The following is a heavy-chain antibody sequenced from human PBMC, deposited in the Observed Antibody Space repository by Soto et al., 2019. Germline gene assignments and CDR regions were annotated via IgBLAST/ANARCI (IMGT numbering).Heavy chain of an antibody. V-gene: IGHV4-30-2*01. CDR3: ARASGFYYDSSGPLNYYYGMDV. Sequence: SETLSLTCAVSGGSISSGGYSWSWIRQPPGKGLEWIGYIYHSGSTYYNPSLKSRVTISVDRSKNQFSLKLSSVTAADTAVYYCARASGFYYDSSGPLNYYYGMDVWGQGTTVTVSS. D-gene: IGHD3-22*01. CDR1: GGSISSGGYS. J-gene: IGHJ6*02. CDR2: IYHSGST.